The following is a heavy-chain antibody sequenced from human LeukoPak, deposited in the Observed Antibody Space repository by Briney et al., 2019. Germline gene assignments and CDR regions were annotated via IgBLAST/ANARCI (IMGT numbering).Heavy chain of an antibody. CDR2: IYSGGST. Sequence: PGGSLRLSCAASGFTVSSNYMSWVRQAPGKGLEWVSVIYSGGSTYYADSVKGRFTISRDNSKNTLYLQMNSLRAEDTAVYYCARGDMVTAKYFDYWGQGTLVTVSS. D-gene: IGHD2-21*02. J-gene: IGHJ4*02. CDR3: ARGDMVTAKYFDY. CDR1: GFTVSSNY. V-gene: IGHV3-53*05.